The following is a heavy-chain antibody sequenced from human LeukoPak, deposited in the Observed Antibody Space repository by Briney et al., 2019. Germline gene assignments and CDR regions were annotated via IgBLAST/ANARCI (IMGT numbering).Heavy chain of an antibody. Sequence: PSQTLSLTCTVSGGSISSGTYYWNWIRQPAGKGLVWIGRIYTSGSTNYNPSLKSRVTISVVTSKNQFSLKLTSVTAADTAMYYCARDPYDTSANDAFDIWGQGTMVSVSS. V-gene: IGHV4-61*02. CDR1: GGSISSGTYY. CDR2: IYTSGST. D-gene: IGHD3-22*01. J-gene: IGHJ3*02. CDR3: ARDPYDTSANDAFDI.